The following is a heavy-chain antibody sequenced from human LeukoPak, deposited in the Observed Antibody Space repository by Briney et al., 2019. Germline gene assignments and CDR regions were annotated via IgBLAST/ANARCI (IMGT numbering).Heavy chain of an antibody. CDR3: AKDLRPGYSSSWYASYFDY. J-gene: IGHJ4*02. D-gene: IGHD6-13*01. Sequence: PGGSLRLSCAASGFTFSSYAMSWVRQAPGKGLEWVSAISGSGGSTYYADSVKGRFTISRDNSKNTLYLQMNSLRAEDTAVYYCAKDLRPGYSSSWYASYFDYWGQGTLVTVSS. CDR2: ISGSGGST. CDR1: GFTFSSYA. V-gene: IGHV3-23*01.